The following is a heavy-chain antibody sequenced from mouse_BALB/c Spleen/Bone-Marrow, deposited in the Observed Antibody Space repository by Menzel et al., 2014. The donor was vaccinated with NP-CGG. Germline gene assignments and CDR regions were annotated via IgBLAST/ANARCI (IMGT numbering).Heavy chain of an antibody. CDR2: IYPGDFTT. D-gene: IGHD2-4*01. CDR3: ARKSQRAYDSMIY. Sequence: VQLQESGPELVKPGASVRISCKASGYTFISFYIYWVRQRPGQGLEWIGWIYPGDFTTKYNEKFEGKATLTADKSSTTASMQLSSLTSEDSAVYFCARKSQRAYDSMIYWGQGTSVTVSS. V-gene: IGHV1S56*01. J-gene: IGHJ4*01. CDR1: GYTFISFY.